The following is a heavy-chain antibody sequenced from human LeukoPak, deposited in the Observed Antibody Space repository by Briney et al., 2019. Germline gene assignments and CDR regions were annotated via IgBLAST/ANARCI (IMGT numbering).Heavy chain of an antibody. CDR2: TYYSGST. CDR3: ARDEGSGYYFDY. Sequence: PSQTLSLTCTVSGGSISSGGYYWSWIRQHPGKGLEWIGYTYYSGSTYYNPSLKSRVTISVDTSKNQFSLKLSSVTAADTAVYYCARDEGSGYYFDYWGQGTLVTVSS. V-gene: IGHV4-31*03. CDR1: GGSISSGGYY. D-gene: IGHD3-22*01. J-gene: IGHJ4*02.